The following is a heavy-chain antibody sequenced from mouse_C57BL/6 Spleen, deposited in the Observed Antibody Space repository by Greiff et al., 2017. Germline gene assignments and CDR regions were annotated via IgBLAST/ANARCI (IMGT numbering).Heavy chain of an antibody. J-gene: IGHJ2*01. V-gene: IGHV1-63*01. CDR3: ARGDSNYGFDY. D-gene: IGHD2-5*01. Sequence: VKLQESGAELVRPGTSVKMSCKASGYTFTNYWIGWAKQRPGHGLEWIGDIYPGGGYTNYNEKFKGKATLTADKSSSTAYMQFSSLTSEDSAIYYCARGDSNYGFDYWGQGTTLTVSS. CDR1: GYTFTNYW. CDR2: IYPGGGYT.